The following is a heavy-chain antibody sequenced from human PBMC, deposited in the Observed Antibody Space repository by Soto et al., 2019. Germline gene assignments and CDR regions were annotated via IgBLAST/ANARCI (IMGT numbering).Heavy chain of an antibody. V-gene: IGHV4-59*01. D-gene: IGHD5-12*01. CDR2: IYYSGFT. CDR1: GDSISSSY. CDR3: AKHQDGYNFFDY. Sequence: SETLSLTCTVSGDSISSSYWSWIRQSPGKGLEWIGYIYYSGFTNYNPSLKSRVTISVDTSKNQFSLKLSSVTAADTAVYYCAKHQDGYNFFDYWGQGTLVTVSS. J-gene: IGHJ4*02.